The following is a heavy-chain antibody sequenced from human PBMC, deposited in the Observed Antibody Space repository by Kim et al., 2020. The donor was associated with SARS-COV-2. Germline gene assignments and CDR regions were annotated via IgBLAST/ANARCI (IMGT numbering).Heavy chain of an antibody. CDR2: INHSGST. CDR1: GGSFSGYY. D-gene: IGHD3-22*01. V-gene: IGHV4-34*01. CDR3: ARGLNYYDSSGYYPGDY. J-gene: IGHJ4*02. Sequence: SETLSLTCAVYGGSFSGYYWSWIRQPPGKGLEWIGEINHSGSTNYNPSLKSRVTISVDTSKNQFSLKLSSVTAADTAVYYCARGLNYYDSSGYYPGDYWGQGTLVTVSS.